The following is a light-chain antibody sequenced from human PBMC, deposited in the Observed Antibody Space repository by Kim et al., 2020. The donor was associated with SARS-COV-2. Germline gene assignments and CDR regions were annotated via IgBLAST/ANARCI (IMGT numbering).Light chain of an antibody. CDR1: QSFDTW. Sequence: DIQMTQYPSTLSASIGDRVILTCRASQSFDTWLAWYQQKPGKAPKLLIYYASTLESGVPSRFSGRGSGTEFTLTISSLQPDDFATYYCQQYAGYIPTFGQGTKVDIK. CDR2: YAS. V-gene: IGKV1-5*01. CDR3: QQYAGYIPT. J-gene: IGKJ1*01.